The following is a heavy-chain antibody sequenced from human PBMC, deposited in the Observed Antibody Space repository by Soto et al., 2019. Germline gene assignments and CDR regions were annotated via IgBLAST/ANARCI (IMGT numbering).Heavy chain of an antibody. Sequence: EVQLVESGGGLVKPGGSLRLSCAASGFTFSSYSMNWVRQAPGKGLEWVSSISSSSSYIYYADSVKGRFTISRDNAKNSLYLQMNSLRAEDTAVYYCARPGGIVLMVYEDDYWGQGTLVTVSS. J-gene: IGHJ4*02. D-gene: IGHD2-8*01. CDR2: ISSSSSYI. CDR1: GFTFSSYS. CDR3: ARPGGIVLMVYEDDY. V-gene: IGHV3-21*01.